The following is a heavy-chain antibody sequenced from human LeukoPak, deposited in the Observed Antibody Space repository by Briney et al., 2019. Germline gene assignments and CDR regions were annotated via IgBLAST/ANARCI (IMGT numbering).Heavy chain of an antibody. V-gene: IGHV3-13*01. Sequence: PGGSLRLSCAASGFTFSSYDMHWVRQVTGKGLEWVSAIGPAGDTYYPGSVKGRFTISRENAKTSLYLQMNSLRGEDTAVYYCARARPGIAAAGYGMDVWGQGTTVTVSS. CDR1: GFTFSSYD. D-gene: IGHD6-25*01. J-gene: IGHJ6*02. CDR2: IGPAGDT. CDR3: ARARPGIAAAGYGMDV.